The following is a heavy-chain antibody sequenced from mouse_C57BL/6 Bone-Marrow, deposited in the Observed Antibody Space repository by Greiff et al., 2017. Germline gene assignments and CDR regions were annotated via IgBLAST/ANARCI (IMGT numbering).Heavy chain of an antibody. J-gene: IGHJ2*01. Sequence: EVKLMESEGGLVQPGSSMKLSCTASGFTFSDYYMAWVRQVPEKGLEWVANINYDGSSTYYLDSLKSRFIISRDNAKNILYLQMSSLKSEDTATYYCARDSLLRLDYWGQGTTLTVSS. CDR1: GFTFSDYY. CDR3: ARDSLLRLDY. V-gene: IGHV5-16*01. CDR2: INYDGSST. D-gene: IGHD1-1*01.